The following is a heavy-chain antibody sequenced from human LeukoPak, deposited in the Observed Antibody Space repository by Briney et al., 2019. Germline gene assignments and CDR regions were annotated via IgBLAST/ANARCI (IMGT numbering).Heavy chain of an antibody. J-gene: IGHJ4*02. CDR3: ARDLLNEGNHLDY. D-gene: IGHD4-23*01. V-gene: IGHV4-59*12. Sequence: SETLSLTCTVSGGSISSYYWSWLRQPPGKGLEWIGYIYYSGSTNYNPSLKSRVTISVDTSKNQFSLKLGSVTAADTAVYYCARDLLNEGNHLDYWGQGTLVTVSS. CDR1: GGSISSYY. CDR2: IYYSGST.